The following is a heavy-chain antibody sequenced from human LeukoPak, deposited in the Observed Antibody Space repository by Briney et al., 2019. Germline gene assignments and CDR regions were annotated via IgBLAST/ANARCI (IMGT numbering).Heavy chain of an antibody. D-gene: IGHD6-19*01. CDR2: IYYSGST. J-gene: IGHJ4*02. V-gene: IGHV4-39*07. CDR3: ARAPRQWLVPSYYFDY. CDR1: GGPISSSSYY. Sequence: SETLSLTCTVSGGPISSSSYYWGWIRQPPGKGLEWIGSIYYSGSTYYNPSLKSRVTISVDTSKNQFSLKLSSVTAADTAVYYCARAPRQWLVPSYYFDYWGQGTLVTVSS.